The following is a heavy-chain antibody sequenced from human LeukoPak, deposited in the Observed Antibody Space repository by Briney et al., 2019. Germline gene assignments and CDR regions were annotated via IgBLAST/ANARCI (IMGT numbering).Heavy chain of an antibody. D-gene: IGHD6-13*01. CDR2: IYNCGST. V-gene: IGHV3-53*01. CDR1: GFTVRRNY. Sequence: GDSVSLFCGVSGFTVRRNYMMGVPQARGKGLVEVSDIYNCGSTYYPDSVKSRFTISRDKSKNTLYLQMNSLRAEDTAVYYCARDRLSSSWYFDAFDIWGQGTMVTVSS. CDR3: ARDRLSSSWYFDAFDI. J-gene: IGHJ3*02.